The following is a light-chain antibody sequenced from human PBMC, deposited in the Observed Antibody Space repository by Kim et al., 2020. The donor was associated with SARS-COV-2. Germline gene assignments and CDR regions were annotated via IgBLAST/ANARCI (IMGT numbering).Light chain of an antibody. CDR1: SISVWTYNL. V-gene: IGLV2-23*02. CDR2: DVT. J-gene: IGLJ1*01. Sequence: PGQSITPACTGTSISVWTYNLAAWYQHHPGRAPKFMIYDVTKRPSGVSNRFSGSKSGNAASLTISGLQAEDEADYYCCSYAGSPYVFGTGTKVTVL. CDR3: CSYAGSPYV.